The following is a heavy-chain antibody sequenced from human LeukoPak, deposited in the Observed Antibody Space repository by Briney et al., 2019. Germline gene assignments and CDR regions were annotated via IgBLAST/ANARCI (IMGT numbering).Heavy chain of an antibody. CDR2: IIPILGIA. Sequence: SVKVSCKASGGTFSSYAISWVRQAPGQGLEWMGRIIPILGIANYAQKFQGRVTITADKSTSTAYMELSSLRSEDTAVYYCARSASGSYYPAYFDFWGQGTLVTVSS. D-gene: IGHD3-10*01. CDR1: GGTFSSYA. CDR3: ARSASGSYYPAYFDF. J-gene: IGHJ4*02. V-gene: IGHV1-69*04.